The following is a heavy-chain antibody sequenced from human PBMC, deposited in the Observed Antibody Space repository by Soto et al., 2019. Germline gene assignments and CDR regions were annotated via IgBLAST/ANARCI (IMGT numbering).Heavy chain of an antibody. CDR2: VSYDGSNK. D-gene: IGHD6-13*01. CDR3: AKGRDTSTWYGTWFDP. J-gene: IGHJ5*02. V-gene: IGHV3-30*18. Sequence: QVQLVESGGGVVQPGRSLRLSCAASGFTFSSYGMHWVRQAPGKGLEWVAVVSYDGSNKNYADSVQGRFTISRDNSENTLFLQMNSLRAEDTAVYHCAKGRDTSTWYGTWFDPWGQGTLVTGSS. CDR1: GFTFSSYG.